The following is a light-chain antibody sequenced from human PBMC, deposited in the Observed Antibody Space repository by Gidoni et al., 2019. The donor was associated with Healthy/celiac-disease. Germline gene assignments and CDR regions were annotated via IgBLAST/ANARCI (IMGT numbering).Light chain of an antibody. CDR3: QQYYSTPFT. CDR1: QSVLYSSNNKNY. CDR2: WAS. Sequence: DIVMTQSTDSLAVSLGERATINCKSSQSVLYSSNNKNYLAWYQQNPGQPPKLLIYWASTRESGVPDRFSGSGSGTDFTLTISSLQAEDVAVYYCQQYYSTPFTFGPGTKVEI. V-gene: IGKV4-1*01. J-gene: IGKJ3*01.